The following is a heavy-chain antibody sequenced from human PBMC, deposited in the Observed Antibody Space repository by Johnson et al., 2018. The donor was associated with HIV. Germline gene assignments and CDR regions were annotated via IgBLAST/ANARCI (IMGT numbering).Heavy chain of an antibody. CDR2: IHNDGSST. CDR3: ARAPEVGAFDI. V-gene: IGHV3-9*01. CDR1: GFTFDDYA. Sequence: VQLVESGGGLVQPGRSLRLSCAASGFTFDDYAMHWVRQAPGKGLEWVSGIHNDGSSTTYADSVKGRFTISRDNAKNSLYLQMNILRAEDTAVYYCARAPEVGAFDIWGQGTMVTVSS. D-gene: IGHD1-14*01. J-gene: IGHJ3*02.